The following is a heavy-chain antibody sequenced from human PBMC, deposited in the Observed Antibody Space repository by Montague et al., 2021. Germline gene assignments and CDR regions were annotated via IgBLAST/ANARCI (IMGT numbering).Heavy chain of an antibody. CDR3: ANSGGGGGSPRWAY. Sequence: SLRLSCAASGFIFSNYAMSWVRLAPGEGLEWVSLIGGTSGVTTYADSVKGRFTISRDNSKGTLWLQLNSLRAEDTGVYYCANSGGGGGSPRWAYWGQGTLVTVSS. D-gene: IGHD2-21*01. CDR1: GFIFSNYA. V-gene: IGHV3-23*01. CDR2: IGGTSGVT. J-gene: IGHJ4*02.